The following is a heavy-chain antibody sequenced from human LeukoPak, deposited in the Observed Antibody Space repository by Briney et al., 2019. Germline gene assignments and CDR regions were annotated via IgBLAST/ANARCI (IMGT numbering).Heavy chain of an antibody. D-gene: IGHD5-24*01. CDR3: ARLVGMATEYFDY. CDR1: GGSISSSSYY. CDR2: IYYSGST. V-gene: IGHV4-61*05. Sequence: SETLSLTCTVSGGSISSSSYYWSWIRQPPGKGLEWIGYIYYSGSTNYNPSLKSRVTISVDTSKNQFSLKLSSVTAADTAVYYCARLVGMATEYFDYWGQGTLVTVSS. J-gene: IGHJ4*02.